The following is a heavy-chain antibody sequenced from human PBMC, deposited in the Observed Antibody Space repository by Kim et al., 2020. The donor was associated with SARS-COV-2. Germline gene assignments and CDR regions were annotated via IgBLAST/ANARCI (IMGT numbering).Heavy chain of an antibody. Sequence: GGSLRLSCAASGFTFSSYWMHWVRQAPGNGLVWVSRINSDGNSTNYADFVKGRFTISRDNAKNTLYLQMNSLRAEDTAVYYCIREETSIATYGMNVWGQGTTVTVSS. CDR1: GFTFSSYW. V-gene: IGHV3-74*01. CDR3: IREETSIATYGMNV. D-gene: IGHD1-26*01. J-gene: IGHJ6*02. CDR2: INSDGNST.